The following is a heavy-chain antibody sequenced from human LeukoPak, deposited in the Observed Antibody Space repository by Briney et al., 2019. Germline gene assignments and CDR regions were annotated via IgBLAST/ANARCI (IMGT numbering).Heavy chain of an antibody. CDR3: ARGLVVTTYFQH. J-gene: IGHJ1*01. D-gene: IGHD2-21*02. CDR1: GGSFSGSY. Sequence: SETLSLTCAVYGGSFSGSYWSWIRQPPGKGLEWIGEINHSGSTNYNPSLKSRVTISVDTSKNQFSLKLSSVTAADTAVYYCARGLVVTTYFQHWGQGTLVTVSS. V-gene: IGHV4-34*01. CDR2: INHSGST.